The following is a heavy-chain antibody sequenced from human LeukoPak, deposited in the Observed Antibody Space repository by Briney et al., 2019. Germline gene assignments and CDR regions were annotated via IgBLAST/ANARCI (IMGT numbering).Heavy chain of an antibody. CDR2: TNYRSKWYN. Sequence: QRPSLTCAMSGDSASSNSAGWDWARHPPSSGLEWLGRTNYRSKWYNDYAVSVKSRITISPDTSKNQFSLQLNSVTPEDTAVYYCARDLSLAMYEWGQGTLVTVSS. J-gene: IGHJ4*02. D-gene: IGHD6-6*01. CDR1: GDSASSNSAG. V-gene: IGHV6-1*01. CDR3: ARDLSLAMYE.